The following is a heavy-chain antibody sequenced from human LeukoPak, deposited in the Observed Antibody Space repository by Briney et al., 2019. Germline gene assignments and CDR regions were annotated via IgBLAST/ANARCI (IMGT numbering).Heavy chain of an antibody. V-gene: IGHV3-33*01. D-gene: IGHD2-2*01. CDR3: ARGRIVVVPAAMLYYYYYGMDV. J-gene: IGHJ6*02. Sequence: GGSLRLSCAASGFTFSSYGMHWVRQAPGKGLEWVAVIWYDGSNKYYADSVKGRFTISRDNSKNTLYLQMNSLRAEDTAVYYCARGRIVVVPAAMLYYYYYGMDVWGQGTTVTVSS. CDR1: GFTFSSYG. CDR2: IWYDGSNK.